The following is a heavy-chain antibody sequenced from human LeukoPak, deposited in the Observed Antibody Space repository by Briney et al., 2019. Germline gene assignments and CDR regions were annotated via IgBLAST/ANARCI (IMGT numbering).Heavy chain of an antibody. CDR1: GGTFISYT. Sequence: SVKVSCKASGGTFISYTISGVRQAPGQGLEWMGRIIPILGIANYAQKFQGRVTITADKSTSTAYMELSSLRSEDTAVYYCARIAKDYGGNSGGDYWGQGTLVTVSS. V-gene: IGHV1-69*02. CDR2: IIPILGIA. J-gene: IGHJ4*02. D-gene: IGHD4-23*01. CDR3: ARIAKDYGGNSGGDY.